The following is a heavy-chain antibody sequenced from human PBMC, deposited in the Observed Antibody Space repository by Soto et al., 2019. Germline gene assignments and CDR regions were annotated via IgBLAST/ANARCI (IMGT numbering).Heavy chain of an antibody. J-gene: IGHJ5*02. CDR3: ARGGGGGLFDP. D-gene: IGHD2-21*01. CDR1: GFSFSDSY. Sequence: SCATSGFSFSDSYMSWIRQAPGKGLEWISYISPRSTFRDYADSVKGRFTISRDSVKNSLYLQMNNLTADDTGVYYCARGGGGGLFDPWGQGSVVTSPQ. V-gene: IGHV3-11*06. CDR2: ISPRSTFR.